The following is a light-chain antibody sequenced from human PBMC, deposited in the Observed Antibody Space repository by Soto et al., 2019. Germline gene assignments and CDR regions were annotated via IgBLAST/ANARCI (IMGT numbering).Light chain of an antibody. V-gene: IGLV1-51*01. Sequence: QSVLTQPPSVSAAPGQRVTISCSGSRYNIGRNSVSWYQRLPGTAPKLLIYDNDERPSGIPDRFSGSKSGSSVTLAITGLQTGDEADYYCGTWDSSLSAGVFGGGTKLTVL. J-gene: IGLJ2*01. CDR2: DND. CDR1: RYNIGRNS. CDR3: GTWDSSLSAGV.